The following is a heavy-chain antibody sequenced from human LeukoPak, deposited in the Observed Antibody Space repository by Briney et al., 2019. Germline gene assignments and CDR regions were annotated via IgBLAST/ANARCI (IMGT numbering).Heavy chain of an antibody. D-gene: IGHD3-10*01. CDR3: AKDDGELPGYYYRMDV. J-gene: IGHJ6*04. CDR1: GFTFDDYA. CDR2: ISWDGGST. V-gene: IGHV3-43D*04. Sequence: GGSLRLSCAASGFTFDDYAMHWVRQAPGKGLEWVSLISWDGGSTYYADSVKGRFTISRDNSKNSLYLQMNSLRAEDTALYYCAKDDGELPGYYYRMDVWGKGTTVTVSS.